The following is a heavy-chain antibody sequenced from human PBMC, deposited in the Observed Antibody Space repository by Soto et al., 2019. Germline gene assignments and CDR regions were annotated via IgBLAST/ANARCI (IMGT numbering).Heavy chain of an antibody. D-gene: IGHD4-4*01. CDR1: GGSFSGYY. V-gene: IGHV4-34*01. Sequence: SETLSLTCAVYGGSFSGYYWSWIRQPPGKGLEWIGEINHSGSTNYNPSLKSRVTISVDTSKNQFSLKLSSVTAADTAVYYCARATGDYWGQGTLVTVSS. CDR3: ARATGDY. CDR2: INHSGST. J-gene: IGHJ4*02.